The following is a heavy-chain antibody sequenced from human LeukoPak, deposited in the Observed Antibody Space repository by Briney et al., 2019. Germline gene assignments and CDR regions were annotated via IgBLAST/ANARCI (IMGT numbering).Heavy chain of an antibody. Sequence: GGSLTLSCAASGFTFSGSAIHWVRQASGKGLEWVGRIGTTADNYATAYAASVKGRFTISRDDSKNTAYLQMNSLKTEDTAVYYCSGVATTLYYWGQGTLVTVSS. CDR3: SGVATTLYY. CDR2: IGTTADNYAT. J-gene: IGHJ4*02. CDR1: GFTFSGSA. D-gene: IGHD2-21*02. V-gene: IGHV3-73*01.